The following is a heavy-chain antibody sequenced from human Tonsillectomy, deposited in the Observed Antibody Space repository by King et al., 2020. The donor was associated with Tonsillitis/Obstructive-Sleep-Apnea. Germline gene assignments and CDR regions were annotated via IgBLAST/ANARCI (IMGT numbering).Heavy chain of an antibody. CDR2: IYYSGST. CDR3: ARDQRYGDYVYFDY. Sequence: VQLQESGPGLVKPSETLSLTCTVSGGSISSYYWSWIRQPPGKGLEWIGYIYYSGSTNYNPSLKSRVTISVDTSKNQFSLKLSSVTAADTAVYYCARDQRYGDYVYFDYWGQGTLVTVSS. D-gene: IGHD4-17*01. J-gene: IGHJ4*02. CDR1: GGSISSYY. V-gene: IGHV4-59*01.